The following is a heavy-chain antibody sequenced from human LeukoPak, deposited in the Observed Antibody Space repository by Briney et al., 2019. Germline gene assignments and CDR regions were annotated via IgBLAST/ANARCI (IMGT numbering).Heavy chain of an antibody. V-gene: IGHV4-30-2*01. J-gene: IGHJ4*02. CDR3: ARVTTVAVDY. Sequence: PSETLSLTCAVSGGSISSGGYSWSWIRQPPGKGLEWIGYIYHSGSTYYNPSLKSRVTISVDRSKNQFSLKLSSVTAADTAVYYCARVTTVAVDYWGQGTLVTVSS. CDR2: IYHSGST. CDR1: GGSISSGGYS. D-gene: IGHD4-23*01.